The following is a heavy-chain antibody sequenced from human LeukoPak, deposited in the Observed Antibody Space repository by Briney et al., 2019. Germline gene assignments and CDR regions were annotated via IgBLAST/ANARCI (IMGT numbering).Heavy chain of an antibody. CDR3: ARALSSTGGSYYFDS. J-gene: IGHJ4*02. Sequence: GGSLRLSCIASGFALSHHGMHWVRQPPGKGLEWVAFVRYDGSDKYYADSVKGRFTVSRDNSNNALDLQMNTLTVEDTAVCYCARALSSTGGSYYFDSWGQGTLVTVSS. D-gene: IGHD1-14*01. CDR1: GFALSHHG. CDR2: VRYDGSDK. V-gene: IGHV3-30*02.